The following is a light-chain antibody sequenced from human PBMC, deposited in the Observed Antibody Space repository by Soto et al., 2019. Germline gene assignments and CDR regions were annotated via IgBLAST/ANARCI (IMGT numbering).Light chain of an antibody. CDR1: QSVAGNF. Sequence: EIVLTQSPGTLSLSPGERATLSCTASQSVAGNFLAWYQQRPGQAPRLLISAASSRATAIPDRFSGSGSGTEFTPTISRLEPDDSAVYFCQQYGNSPLTFGPGTKLNIK. CDR3: QQYGNSPLT. J-gene: IGKJ3*01. V-gene: IGKV3-20*01. CDR2: AAS.